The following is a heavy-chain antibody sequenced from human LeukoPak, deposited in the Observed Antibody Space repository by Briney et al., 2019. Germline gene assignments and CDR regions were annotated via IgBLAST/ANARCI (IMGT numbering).Heavy chain of an antibody. D-gene: IGHD6-19*01. CDR1: GGSISSYY. J-gene: IGHJ3*02. V-gene: IGHV4-59*01. Sequence: PSETLSLTCTVSGGSISSYYWSWIRQPPGKGLEWIGYIYYSGSTNYNPSLKSRVTITVDTSKNQFSLKLSSVTAADTAVYYCATSSRGIAVAGDDAFDIWGQGTMVTVSS. CDR3: ATSSRGIAVAGDDAFDI. CDR2: IYYSGST.